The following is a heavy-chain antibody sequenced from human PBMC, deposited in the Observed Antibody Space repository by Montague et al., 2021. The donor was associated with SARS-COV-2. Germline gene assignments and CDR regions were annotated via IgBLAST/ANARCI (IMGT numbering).Heavy chain of an antibody. CDR2: IFHSGIT. J-gene: IGHJ5*02. D-gene: IGHD1-20*01. CDR3: ARTEYNWNDWFDP. CDR1: GGSISSYY. V-gene: IGHV4-59*13. Sequence: SETRSLTCSVSGGSISSYYWSWIRQSPGKGLEWIGYIFHSGITDYNPSLKSRVTISVGMSKNQFSLQLNSVTAADSAVYYCARTEYNWNDWFDPWGQGTLVTASS.